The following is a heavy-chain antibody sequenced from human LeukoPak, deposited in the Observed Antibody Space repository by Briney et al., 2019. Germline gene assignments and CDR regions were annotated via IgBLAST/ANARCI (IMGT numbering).Heavy chain of an antibody. Sequence: SVKVSCKASGGTFSSYAISWVRQAPGQGLEWMGRIIPILGIANYAQKFQGRVTITADKSTSTAYMELSSLRSEDTAVYYCARDRSPYSTVTPPTGLDYSGQGTLVTVYS. CDR2: IIPILGIA. V-gene: IGHV1-69*04. D-gene: IGHD4-11*01. J-gene: IGHJ4*02. CDR1: GGTFSSYA. CDR3: ARDRSPYSTVTPPTGLDY.